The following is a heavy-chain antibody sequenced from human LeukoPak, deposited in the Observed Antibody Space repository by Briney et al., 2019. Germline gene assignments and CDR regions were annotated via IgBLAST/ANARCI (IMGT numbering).Heavy chain of an antibody. V-gene: IGHV4-34*01. D-gene: IGHD3-16*01. Sequence: SETLSLTCAVYGGSFSGYYWSWIRQPPGKGLEWIGEINHSGSTNYNPSLKSRVTISVDTSKNQFSLKLSSVTAADTAVYYCAREKGGDYFDYWGQGTLVTVSS. CDR3: AREKGGDYFDY. CDR1: GGSFSGYY. J-gene: IGHJ4*02. CDR2: INHSGST.